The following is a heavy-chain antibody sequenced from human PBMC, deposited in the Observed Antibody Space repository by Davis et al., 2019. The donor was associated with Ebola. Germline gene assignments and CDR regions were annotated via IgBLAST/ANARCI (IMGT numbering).Heavy chain of an antibody. CDR2: IKQDGGEK. CDR3: AREGNSSPGDY. D-gene: IGHD6-13*01. V-gene: IGHV3-7*01. Sequence: GESLKISCAASGFTFSSYSMNWVRQAPGKGLEWVANIKQDGGEKYYVDSVKGRFTISRDNAKNSLYLQMNSLRAEDTAVYYCAREGNSSPGDYWGQGTLVTVSS. J-gene: IGHJ4*02. CDR1: GFTFSSYS.